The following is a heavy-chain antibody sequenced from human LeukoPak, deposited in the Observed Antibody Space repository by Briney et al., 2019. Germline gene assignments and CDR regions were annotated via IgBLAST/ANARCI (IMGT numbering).Heavy chain of an antibody. CDR2: IYYSGST. CDR1: GGSISSSSYS. D-gene: IGHD4-11*01. V-gene: IGHV4-39*01. Sequence: SETLSLTCTVSGGSISSSSYSWGWIRQPPGKGLEWIGSIYYSGSTYYNPSLKSRVTISVDTSKNQFSLKLSSVTAADTAVYYCARQTTVTHESLNWFDHWGQGTLVTVSS. CDR3: ARQTTVTHESLNWFDH. J-gene: IGHJ5*02.